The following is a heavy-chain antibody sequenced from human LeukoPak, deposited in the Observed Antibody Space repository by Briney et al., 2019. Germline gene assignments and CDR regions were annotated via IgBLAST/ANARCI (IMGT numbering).Heavy chain of an antibody. CDR3: AKGDDFWSGYPYYFDY. V-gene: IGHV3-30*02. CDR1: GFTFSSYG. D-gene: IGHD3-3*01. Sequence: GGSLRLSCAASGFTFSSYGMHWVRQAPGKGLEWVAFIRYDGSNKYYADSVKGRFTISRDNSKNTLYLQMNSLRAEDTAVYYCAKGDDFWSGYPYYFDYWGQGTLVTVSS. CDR2: IRYDGSNK. J-gene: IGHJ4*02.